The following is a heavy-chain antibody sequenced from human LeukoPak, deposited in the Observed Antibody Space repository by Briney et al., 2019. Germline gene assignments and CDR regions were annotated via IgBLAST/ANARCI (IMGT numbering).Heavy chain of an antibody. Sequence: GGSMRLSCAASGFTFSTYSMNWVRQAPGKGLEWVSSISSTSSYIYYADSVKGRFTISRDNAQKSLYLQMNSLRAEDTAVYYCARVGYSSGWYFDYWGHGNLVTVSS. V-gene: IGHV3-21*01. J-gene: IGHJ4*01. CDR3: ARVGYSSGWYFDY. CDR2: ISSTSSYI. CDR1: GFTFSTYS. D-gene: IGHD6-19*01.